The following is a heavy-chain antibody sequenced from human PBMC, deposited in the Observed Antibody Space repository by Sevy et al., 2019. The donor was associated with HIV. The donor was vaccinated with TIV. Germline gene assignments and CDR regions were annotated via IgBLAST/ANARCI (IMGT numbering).Heavy chain of an antibody. J-gene: IGHJ4*02. V-gene: IGHV3-23*01. Sequence: GGFLRLSCAASGFRFSSYSMAWVRQGPGKGLEWVATITGNDGSTYYADSVMGRFTISRDNSKNTLYVEVNSPRAEDTAIYYCVKVRSALPEAITDAFDDWGQGTLVTVSS. CDR1: GFRFSSYS. D-gene: IGHD2-2*01. CDR2: ITGNDGST. CDR3: VKVRSALPEAITDAFDD.